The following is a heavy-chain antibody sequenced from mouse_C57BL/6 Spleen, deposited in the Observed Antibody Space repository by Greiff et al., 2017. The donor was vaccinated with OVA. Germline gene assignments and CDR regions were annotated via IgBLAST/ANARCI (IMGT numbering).Heavy chain of an antibody. V-gene: IGHV1-64*01. Sequence: VQLQQPGAELVKPGASVKLSCKASGYTFTSYWMHWVKQRPGQGLEWIGMIHPNSGSTNYNEKFKSKATLTVDNSSSTAYMQLSSLTSEDSAVYYCAGGRDYDGEYFDVWGTGTTVTVSS. D-gene: IGHD2-4*01. J-gene: IGHJ1*03. CDR3: AGGRDYDGEYFDV. CDR1: GYTFTSYW. CDR2: IHPNSGST.